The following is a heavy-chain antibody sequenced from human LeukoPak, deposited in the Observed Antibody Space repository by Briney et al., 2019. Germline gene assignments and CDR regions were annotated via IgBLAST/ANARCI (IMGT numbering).Heavy chain of an antibody. D-gene: IGHD3-22*01. J-gene: IGHJ3*02. CDR3: ARDIPGSSGYFNDAFDI. V-gene: IGHV1-69*05. CDR1: GGTIINYA. CDR2: IIPIFHRT. Sequence: SVKVSCKASGGTIINYAINWVRQAPGQGLEWMGRIIPIFHRTNYAQKFQGRLTITTGESTRTAYMELSSLRSEDTAEYYCARDIPGSSGYFNDAFDIWGQGTMVTVSS.